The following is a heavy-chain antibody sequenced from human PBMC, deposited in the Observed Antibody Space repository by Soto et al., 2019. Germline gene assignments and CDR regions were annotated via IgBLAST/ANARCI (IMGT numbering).Heavy chain of an antibody. J-gene: IGHJ4*02. CDR1: GFTFSSYS. Sequence: EVQLVESGGGLVQPGGPLRLSCAASGFTFSSYSMSWVRQAPGKGLEWVSYISSVISYADSVKGRFTISRDNAKNSLYLHMSSLRDEDTAVYYCARYSGYDYFYDYWGQGTLVTVSS. D-gene: IGHD5-12*01. V-gene: IGHV3-48*02. CDR3: ARYSGYDYFYDY. CDR2: ISSVI.